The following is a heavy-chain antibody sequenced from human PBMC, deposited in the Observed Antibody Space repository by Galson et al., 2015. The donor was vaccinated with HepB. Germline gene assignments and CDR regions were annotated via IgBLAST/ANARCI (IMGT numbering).Heavy chain of an antibody. CDR1: GFTFTSSA. CDR2: IVVGSGNT. D-gene: IGHD3-22*01. Sequence: SVKVSCKASGFTFTSSAMQWVRQARGQRLEWIGWIVVGSGNTNYAQKFQERVTITRDMSTSTAYMELSSLRSEDTAVYYCAAGHDSRVHMDVWGKGTTVTVSS. CDR3: AAGHDSRVHMDV. V-gene: IGHV1-58*02. J-gene: IGHJ6*03.